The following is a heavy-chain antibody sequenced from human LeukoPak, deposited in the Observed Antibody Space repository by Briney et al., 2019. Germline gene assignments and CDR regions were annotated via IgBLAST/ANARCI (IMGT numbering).Heavy chain of an antibody. CDR3: ARAGRYGSGWYRYNWFDP. D-gene: IGHD6-19*01. CDR2: IYPGDSDT. V-gene: IGHV5-51*01. CDR1: GYSFTSYW. Sequence: GESLKISCKGSGYSFTSYWIGWVRQMPGKGLEWMGIIYPGDSDTRYSPSFQGQVTISADKSISTAYLQWSSLKASDTAMYYCARAGRYGSGWYRYNWFDPWGQGTLVTVSS. J-gene: IGHJ5*02.